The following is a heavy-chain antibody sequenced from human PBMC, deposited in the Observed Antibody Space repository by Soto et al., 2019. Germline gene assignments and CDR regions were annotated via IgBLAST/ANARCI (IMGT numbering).Heavy chain of an antibody. Sequence: QLQLQESGPGLVKPSETLSLTCTVSGGSISSSSYYWGWIRQPPGKGLEWIGSIYYSGSTYYNPSLKSRVTISVDTSKNQFTLKLSSVTAADTAVYYCARHHDYGDYGYFDYWGQGTLVTVSS. D-gene: IGHD4-17*01. V-gene: IGHV4-39*01. CDR2: IYYSGST. CDR1: GGSISSSSYY. CDR3: ARHHDYGDYGYFDY. J-gene: IGHJ4*02.